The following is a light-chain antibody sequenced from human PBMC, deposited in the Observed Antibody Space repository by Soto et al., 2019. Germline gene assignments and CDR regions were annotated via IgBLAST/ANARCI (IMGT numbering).Light chain of an antibody. CDR1: QSVSSS. V-gene: IGKV3-15*01. CDR2: DAS. Sequence: EIVLTQSPGTLSLSPGERATLSCRASQSVSSSLAWYQHKPGQAPRLLIYDASTRATGIPARFSGSGSGTEFTLTITSLQSEDFAVYYCQQYNNWPPPFGQGTKVDI. J-gene: IGKJ1*01. CDR3: QQYNNWPPP.